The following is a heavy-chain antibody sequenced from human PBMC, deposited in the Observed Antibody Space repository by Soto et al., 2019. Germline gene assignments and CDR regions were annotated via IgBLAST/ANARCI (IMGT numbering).Heavy chain of an antibody. CDR1: GGSVSSGSYY. D-gene: IGHD3-10*01. CDR2: IYYSGST. V-gene: IGHV4-61*01. Sequence: QVQLQESGPGLVKPSETLSLTCTVSGGSVSSGSYYWSWIRQPPGKGLEWIGYIYYSGSTNYNPSLKSRVTISVDTSKNQFSLKLSSVTAADTAVYYCARDATYYYGSGSYYQPDYWGQGTLVTVSS. CDR3: ARDATYYYGSGSYYQPDY. J-gene: IGHJ4*02.